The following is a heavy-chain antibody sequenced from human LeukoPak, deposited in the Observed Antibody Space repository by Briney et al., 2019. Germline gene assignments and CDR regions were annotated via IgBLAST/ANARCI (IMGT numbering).Heavy chain of an antibody. V-gene: IGHV3-11*04. Sequence: GGSLRLSCAASGFTFSDYYMSWIRQAPGKGLEWLSYISSSGTTIQYADSVKGRFTISRDNAKNSLYLQMNSLRAEDTAVYYCAKTGTQYAFDIWGQGTMVTVSS. J-gene: IGHJ3*02. CDR1: GFTFSDYY. CDR3: AKTGTQYAFDI. CDR2: ISSSGTTI. D-gene: IGHD1-1*01.